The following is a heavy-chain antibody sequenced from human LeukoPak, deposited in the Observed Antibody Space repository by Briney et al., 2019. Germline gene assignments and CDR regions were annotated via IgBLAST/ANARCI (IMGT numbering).Heavy chain of an antibody. J-gene: IGHJ4*02. D-gene: IGHD7-27*01. CDR3: ARTIDYLNWGSPSSSPLPHFDY. CDR1: GGSISSGDYY. V-gene: IGHV4-30-4*01. CDR2: IYYSGST. Sequence: SETLSLTCTVSGGSISSGDYYWSWIRQPPGKGLEWIGYIYYSGSTYYNPSLKSRVTISVDTSKNQFSLKLSSVTAADTAVYYCARTIDYLNWGSPSSSPLPHFDYWGQGTQVTVSS.